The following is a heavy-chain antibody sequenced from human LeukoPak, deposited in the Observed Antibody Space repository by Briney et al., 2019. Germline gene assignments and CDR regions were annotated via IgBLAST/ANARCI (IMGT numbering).Heavy chain of an antibody. CDR3: VRSGRGTYFYFDW. J-gene: IGHJ4*02. CDR2: IIPIFGTA. CDR1: GGTFSNYA. D-gene: IGHD5-12*01. V-gene: IGHV1-69*06. Sequence: SVKVSCKASGGTFSNYAISWVRQAPGQGLEWMGGIIPIFGTANYAQKFQGRVSMTQDTSANIVYMELKSLTSDDTAVYYCVRSGRGTYFYFDWWGQGTRVTVSS.